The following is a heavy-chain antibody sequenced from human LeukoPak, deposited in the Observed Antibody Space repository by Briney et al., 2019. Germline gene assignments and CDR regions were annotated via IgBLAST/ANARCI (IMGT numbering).Heavy chain of an antibody. Sequence: ASVTLSCNASGYTFTNYGISWVRQPPGQGLEWIGWIIAYIGNTNYAQMLQGSVTLTTDTSKSTAYMELRSMRAAATAVYCDARSSILVDYWGQGTLVSVSS. CDR3: ARSSILVDY. CDR2: IIAYIGNT. V-gene: IGHV1-18*01. J-gene: IGHJ4*02. D-gene: IGHD2-21*01. CDR1: GYTFTNYG.